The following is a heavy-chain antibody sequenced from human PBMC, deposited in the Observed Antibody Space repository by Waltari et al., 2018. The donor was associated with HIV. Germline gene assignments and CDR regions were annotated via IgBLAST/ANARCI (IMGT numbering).Heavy chain of an antibody. D-gene: IGHD5-18*01. CDR3: ARVQTGVDTAMVNRYFDL. CDR1: GGSISSSSYY. Sequence: QLHLQESGPGLVKPSETLSLTCTVPGGSISSSSYYWGWIRQPPGKGLEWIGSIYYSGSTYYNPSLKSRVTISVDTSKNQFSLKLSSVTAADTAVYYCARVQTGVDTAMVNRYFDLWGRGTLVTVSS. J-gene: IGHJ2*01. CDR2: IYYSGST. V-gene: IGHV4-39*01.